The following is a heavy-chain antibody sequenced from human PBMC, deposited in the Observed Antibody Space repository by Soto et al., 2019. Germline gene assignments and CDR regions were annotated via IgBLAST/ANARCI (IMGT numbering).Heavy chain of an antibody. CDR3: AREGDGYNA. J-gene: IGHJ5*02. V-gene: IGHV1-2*02. Sequence: QVQLVQSGAEVKKPGASVEVSCKASGYTFTGYYMHWVRQAPGQGLEWMGWINPNSGGTKYAQKFQGRVTMTRDTSISTAYMELSRPKSDDTAVYYCAREGDGYNAWGQGTLVTVSS. CDR1: GYTFTGYY. D-gene: IGHD5-12*01. CDR2: INPNSGGT.